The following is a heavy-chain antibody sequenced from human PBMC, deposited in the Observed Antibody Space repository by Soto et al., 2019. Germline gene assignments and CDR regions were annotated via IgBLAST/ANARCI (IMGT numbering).Heavy chain of an antibody. CDR3: ARSSIAARPPYYSGMDV. V-gene: IGHV5-10-1*01. D-gene: IGHD6-6*01. Sequence: GESLKISCKGSGYSFTSYWISWVRQMPGKGLEWMGRIDPSDSYTNYSPSFQGHVTISADKSISTAYLQWSSLKASDTAMYYCARSSIAARPPYYSGMDVWGQGTTVTVPS. CDR1: GYSFTSYW. J-gene: IGHJ6*02. CDR2: IDPSDSYT.